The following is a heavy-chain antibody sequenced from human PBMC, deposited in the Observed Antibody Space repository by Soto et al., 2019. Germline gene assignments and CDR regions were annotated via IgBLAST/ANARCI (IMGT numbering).Heavy chain of an antibody. Sequence: EVQLVESGGGLVQPWGSLRLSCAAYGFTVSKSYMRWVRQAPGKGLEWVSLIYSGGATYYADSVKGRFTISRDNSKNTLYLQMNSLRAEDAAVYYCARDGTYNWVGGQGILVTVSS. V-gene: IGHV3-66*01. CDR1: GFTVSKSY. CDR3: ARDGTYNWV. CDR2: IYSGGAT. J-gene: IGHJ4*02. D-gene: IGHD1-1*01.